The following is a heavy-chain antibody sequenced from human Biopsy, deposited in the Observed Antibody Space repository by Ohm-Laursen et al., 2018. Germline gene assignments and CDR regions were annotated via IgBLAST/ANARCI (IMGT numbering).Heavy chain of an antibody. CDR2: INQAGTT. Sequence: SETLSLTCAVFGKPFRDHQWSWIRQPPGKGLEWIGQINQAGTTNYNPSLKSRVPISADASKYEFSLRLTSVTAADTAVYLCGNEVHGRDYWGLGAQVTVSS. D-gene: IGHD2-15*01. J-gene: IGHJ4*02. V-gene: IGHV4-34*01. CDR1: GKPFRDHQ. CDR3: GNEVHGRDY.